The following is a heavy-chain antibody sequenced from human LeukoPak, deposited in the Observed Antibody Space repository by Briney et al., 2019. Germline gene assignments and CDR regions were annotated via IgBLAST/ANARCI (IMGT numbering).Heavy chain of an antibody. CDR2: INPSGGST. V-gene: IGHV1-46*01. CDR3: ARLYDGAYYYDSSGYEGLRFDP. D-gene: IGHD3-22*01. Sequence: ASVKVPCKASGYTFTSYYMHWVRQAPGQGLEWMGIINPSGGSTSYAQKFQGRVTMTRDTSTSTVYMELSSLRSEDTAVYYCARLYDGAYYYDSSGYEGLRFDPWGQGTLVTVSS. CDR1: GYTFTSYY. J-gene: IGHJ5*02.